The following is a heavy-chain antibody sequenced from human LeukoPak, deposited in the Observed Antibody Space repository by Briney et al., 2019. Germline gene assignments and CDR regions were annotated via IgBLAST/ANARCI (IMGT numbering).Heavy chain of an antibody. CDR3: ARQLELLRFDP. CDR2: INHSGST. Sequence: SETLSLTCAVYGGSFSGYYWSWIRQPPGKGLEWIGGINHSGSTNYNPSLKSRVTISVDTSKNQFSLKLSSVTAADTAVYYCARQLELLRFDPWGQGTLVTVSS. J-gene: IGHJ5*02. CDR1: GGSFSGYY. V-gene: IGHV4-34*01. D-gene: IGHD1-1*01.